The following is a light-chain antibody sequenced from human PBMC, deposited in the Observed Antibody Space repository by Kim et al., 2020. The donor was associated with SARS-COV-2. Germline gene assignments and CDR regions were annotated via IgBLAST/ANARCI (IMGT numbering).Light chain of an antibody. CDR3: QQYNNLPLT. Sequence: DIQMTQSPSSLFASVGDRVTITCQASQDIRIYLNWYQQKPGKAPKLLMYDASKMETGVPSRFSGSGSGTDFTFTISSLQPEDIATYYCQQYNNLPLTFGGGTKVEIK. CDR1: QDIRIY. V-gene: IGKV1-33*01. CDR2: DAS. J-gene: IGKJ4*01.